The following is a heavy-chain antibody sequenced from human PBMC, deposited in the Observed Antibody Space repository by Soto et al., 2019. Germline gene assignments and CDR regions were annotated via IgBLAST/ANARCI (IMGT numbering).Heavy chain of an antibody. D-gene: IGHD1-1*01. CDR1: GGSISSGGTGSY. CDR2: IYYTGNT. J-gene: IGHJ4*02. CDR3: ASGHDAYKVRD. V-gene: IGHV4-31*03. Sequence: QVQLQESGPGLVKPSQTLSLTCTVSGGSISSGGTGSYWTWIRQLPGKGLEWIGYIYYTGNTYYNPSLKSRPTISIHTSEHQFSLKLTSVTAANTAVYFCASGHDAYKVRDWGQGTLFTVSS.